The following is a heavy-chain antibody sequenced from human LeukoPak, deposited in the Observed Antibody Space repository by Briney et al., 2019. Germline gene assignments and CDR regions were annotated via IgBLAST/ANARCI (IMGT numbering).Heavy chain of an antibody. J-gene: IGHJ5*02. V-gene: IGHV2-26*01. D-gene: IGHD2-15*01. CDR2: ISSNDEI. CDR3: ARLLNGRGGRWQRWFDP. CDR1: GFSLSNSRSG. Sequence: SGPVLVKPTETHTLTCSVSGFSLSNSRSGVSWIRQPPGKALQWLAHISSNDEISYSTSLRDRLTLSQDIAKSQVVLKMTNMDPADTATFFCARLLNGRGGRWQRWFDPWGQGILANVSP.